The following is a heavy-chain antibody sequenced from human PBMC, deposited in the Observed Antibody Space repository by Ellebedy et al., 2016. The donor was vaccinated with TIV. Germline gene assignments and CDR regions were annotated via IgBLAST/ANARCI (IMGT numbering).Heavy chain of an antibody. CDR2: IYSGGST. Sequence: PGGSLRLSCAASGFIVSSNYMSWVRQAPGTGLEWVSLIYSGGSTYYADSVKGRFTISRDNSASTLSLQMNSLRAEDTAVYYCARERELRVGYYYGMDVWGQGTTVTVAS. J-gene: IGHJ6*02. CDR3: ARERELRVGYYYGMDV. D-gene: IGHD1-7*01. V-gene: IGHV3-66*01. CDR1: GFIVSSNY.